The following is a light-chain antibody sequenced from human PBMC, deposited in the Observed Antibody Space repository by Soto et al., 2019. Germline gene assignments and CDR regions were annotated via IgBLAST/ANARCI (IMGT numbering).Light chain of an antibody. CDR1: SSDVGGYNF. CDR2: DVS. V-gene: IGLV2-8*01. Sequence: QSALTQPPSASGSPGQSVTISCTGTSSDVGGYNFVSWFQQHPGKAPKLMIYDVSNRPSGVPDRFSGSKYDNTASLTVCGLQDEDECDYYSYSYASRDAWVFGGGTKVTVL. J-gene: IGLJ3*02. CDR3: YSYASRDAWV.